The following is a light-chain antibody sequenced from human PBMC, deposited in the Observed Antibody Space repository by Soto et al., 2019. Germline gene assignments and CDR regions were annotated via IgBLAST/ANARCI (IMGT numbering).Light chain of an antibody. CDR3: FSSARSSSFV. CDR2: ADN. Sequence: QSALTQPASVSGSPGQSITISCTGTSSDVGSYNLVSWYQQHPGKAPKVMIYADNKRPSGVSNRFSGSRSGNTASLTISGLQAEDEADYYCFSSARSSSFVFGNGTKLTVL. CDR1: SSDVGSYNL. J-gene: IGLJ1*01. V-gene: IGLV2-23*02.